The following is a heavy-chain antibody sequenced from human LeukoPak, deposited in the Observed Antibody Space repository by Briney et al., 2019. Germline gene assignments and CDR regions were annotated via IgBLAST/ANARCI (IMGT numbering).Heavy chain of an antibody. J-gene: IGHJ4*02. Sequence: SVKVSCKASGGTFSSYAISWVRQAPGQGLEWMGGIIPILGTANYAQKFQGRVTITADESTSTAYMELSSLRSEDTAVYYCARSKSSSWYLFDYWGQGTLVTVSS. V-gene: IGHV1-69*01. CDR1: GGTFSSYA. CDR3: ARSKSSSWYLFDY. D-gene: IGHD6-13*01. CDR2: IIPILGTA.